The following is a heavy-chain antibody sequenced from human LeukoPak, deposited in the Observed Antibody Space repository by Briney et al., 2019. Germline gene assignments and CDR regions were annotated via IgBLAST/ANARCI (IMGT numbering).Heavy chain of an antibody. CDR1: GYTLTELS. CDR3: ATLGSGSYYYFDY. V-gene: IGHV1-24*01. Sequence: ASVKVSCKVSGYTLTELSMHWVRQAPGKGLEGMGGFDPEDGETIYAQKFQGRVTMTEDTSTDTAYMELSSLRSEDTAVYYCATLGSGSYYYFDYWGQGTLVTVSS. J-gene: IGHJ4*02. CDR2: FDPEDGET. D-gene: IGHD1-26*01.